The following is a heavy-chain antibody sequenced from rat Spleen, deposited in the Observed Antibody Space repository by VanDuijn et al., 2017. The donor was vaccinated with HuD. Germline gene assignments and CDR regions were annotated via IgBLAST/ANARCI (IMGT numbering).Heavy chain of an antibody. CDR3: TRAMYTTDYYYAKGYYVMDA. CDR2: ITNAAGKV. D-gene: IGHD1-6*01. J-gene: IGHJ4*01. CDR1: GFTFSDFY. V-gene: IGHV5-25*01. Sequence: EVQLVESGGGLVQPGRSLKLSCATSGFTFSDFYMAWVRQAPTKGLEWVASITNAAGKVHYPDSVKGRFTISRDNAKSTLYLQMNSLRSEDTATYYCTRAMYTTDYYYAKGYYVMDAWGQGASVAVSS.